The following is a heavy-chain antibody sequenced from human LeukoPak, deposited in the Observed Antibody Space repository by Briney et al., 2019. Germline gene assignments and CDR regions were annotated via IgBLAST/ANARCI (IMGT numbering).Heavy chain of an antibody. J-gene: IGHJ4*02. Sequence: SGPALVKPTQTLTLTCTFSGFSLSTSGVGVGWIRQPPGKALEWLSLIYWDDDKRYSPSLKSRLTITKDTSKNQVVLTMTNMDPVDTATYYCAHSSEYSSAITKGWVDYWGQGTLVTVSS. D-gene: IGHD6-6*01. V-gene: IGHV2-5*02. CDR3: AHSSEYSSAITKGWVDY. CDR1: GFSLSTSGVG. CDR2: IYWDDDK.